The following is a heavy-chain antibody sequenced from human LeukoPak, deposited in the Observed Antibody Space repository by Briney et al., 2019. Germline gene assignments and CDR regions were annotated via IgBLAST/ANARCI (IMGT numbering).Heavy chain of an antibody. D-gene: IGHD3-22*01. CDR3: AKDPDDYYGSSGYPATYFDY. J-gene: IGHJ4*02. Sequence: GGSLRLSCAASGFTFSSYGMSWVRQAPGKGLEWVSVISGSGSSTYYADSVKGRFTISRDNSNNTLYLQMNSLRAEDTDVYYCAKDPDDYYGSSGYPATYFDYWGQGTLVTVSS. V-gene: IGHV3-23*01. CDR1: GFTFSSYG. CDR2: ISGSGSST.